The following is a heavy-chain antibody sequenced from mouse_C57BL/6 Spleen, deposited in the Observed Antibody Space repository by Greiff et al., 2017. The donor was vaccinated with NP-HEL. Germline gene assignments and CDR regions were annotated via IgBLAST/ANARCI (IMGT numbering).Heavy chain of an antibody. CDR1: GYTFTSYW. CDR2: IDPSDSET. J-gene: IGHJ2*01. Sequence: QVQLQQPGAELVRPGSSVKLSCKASGYTFTSYWMHWVKQRPIQGLEWIGNIDPSDSETHYNQKFKDKATLTVDKSSSTAYMQLSSLTSEDSAVYYCARMGRVYYGFDYWGRGTTLTVSS. CDR3: ARMGRVYYGFDY. D-gene: IGHD1-1*01. V-gene: IGHV1-52*01.